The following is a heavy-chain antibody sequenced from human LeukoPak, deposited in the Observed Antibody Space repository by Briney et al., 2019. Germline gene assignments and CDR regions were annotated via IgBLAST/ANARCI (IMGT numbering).Heavy chain of an antibody. CDR2: ISYDGSIK. CDR1: GFTFTNYA. V-gene: IGHV3-30-3*01. Sequence: GGSLRLSCAASGFTFTNYAIHWVRQAPGKGLEWVALISYDGSIKYYADSVKGRFTISRDNSKNTLYLQMNSLRAEDTAVYYCARDRGYCSGGSCPLDCWGQGTLVTVSS. CDR3: ARDRGYCSGGSCPLDC. J-gene: IGHJ4*02. D-gene: IGHD2-15*01.